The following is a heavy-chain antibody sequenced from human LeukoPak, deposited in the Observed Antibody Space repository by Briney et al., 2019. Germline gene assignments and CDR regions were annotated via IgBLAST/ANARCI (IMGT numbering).Heavy chain of an antibody. J-gene: IGHJ4*02. CDR3: ARDLTPGAQDYFDY. V-gene: IGHV3-30*04. D-gene: IGHD2-2*01. CDR1: GFTFGSYA. CDR2: IAHDETNR. Sequence: GGSLRLSCAASGFTFGSYAMHWVRQPPGKGLEWVAVIAHDETNRFYADSVKGRFTISRDNSMNTLYLRMDSLRPEDTAVYFCARDLTPGAQDYFDYWGQGTLVTVSS.